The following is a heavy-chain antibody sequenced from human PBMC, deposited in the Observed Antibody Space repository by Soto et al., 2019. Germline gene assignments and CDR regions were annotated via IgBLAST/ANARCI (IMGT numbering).Heavy chain of an antibody. Sequence: QVQLVESGGGVVQPGRSLRLSCAASGFMFSNHGMHWVRQAPGKGLEWVAVIWSDGNNRYYADSVKGRFTISRDNSKNTVYLQMNSLRAEDTAVYYCVRGDNWNDEASGYWGQGTLVTVYS. V-gene: IGHV3-33*01. CDR1: GFMFSNHG. D-gene: IGHD1-1*01. CDR3: VRGDNWNDEASGY. CDR2: IWSDGNNR. J-gene: IGHJ4*02.